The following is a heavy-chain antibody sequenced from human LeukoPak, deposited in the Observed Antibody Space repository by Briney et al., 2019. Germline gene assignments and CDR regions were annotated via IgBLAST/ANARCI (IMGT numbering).Heavy chain of an antibody. CDR3: ASKGYDSSGDAFDI. Sequence: ASVKVSCKASGGTFSSYAISWVRQAPGQGLEWMGGIIPIFGTANYAQKFQGRVTITTDESTSTAYMELSSLRSEDTAVYYCASKGYDSSGDAFDIWGQGTMVTVSS. V-gene: IGHV1-69*05. D-gene: IGHD3-22*01. CDR2: IIPIFGTA. CDR1: GGTFSSYA. J-gene: IGHJ3*02.